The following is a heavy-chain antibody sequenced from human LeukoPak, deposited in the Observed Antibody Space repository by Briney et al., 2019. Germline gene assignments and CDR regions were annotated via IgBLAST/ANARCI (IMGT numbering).Heavy chain of an antibody. CDR1: GGSISSYY. Sequence: SETLSLTCTVSGGSISSYYWSWIRQPPGKGLEWIGYIYYSGSTNYNPSLKSRVTISVDTSKNQFSLKLSSVTAADTAVYYCARDQSGSYIFDYWGQGTLVTVPS. D-gene: IGHD1-26*01. J-gene: IGHJ4*02. CDR3: ARDQSGSYIFDY. V-gene: IGHV4-59*01. CDR2: IYYSGST.